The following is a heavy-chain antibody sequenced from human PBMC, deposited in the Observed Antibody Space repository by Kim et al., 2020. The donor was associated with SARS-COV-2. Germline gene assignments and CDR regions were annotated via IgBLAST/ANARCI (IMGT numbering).Heavy chain of an antibody. CDR3: AKAIYSAATGLDY. V-gene: IGHV3-9*01. J-gene: IGHJ4*02. Sequence: HSIEGRLTISRDNAKNALYLQKNGLGAEDTALYYCAKAIYSAATGLDYWGQGTLVTVSS. D-gene: IGHD1-26*01.